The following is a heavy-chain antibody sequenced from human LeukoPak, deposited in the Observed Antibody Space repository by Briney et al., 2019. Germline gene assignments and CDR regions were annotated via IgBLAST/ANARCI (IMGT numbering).Heavy chain of an antibody. CDR1: GFNFNTYT. Sequence: GGSLRLSCAASGFNFNTYTMNWVRQAPGKGLEWVSSISSDSSYIYYADAVHGRFTVSRDNAKYSLYLQMNSLRAEDTAVYYCAREGCSSTSCPGDYYYGMDVWGQGTTVTVSS. V-gene: IGHV3-21*01. D-gene: IGHD2-2*01. J-gene: IGHJ6*02. CDR3: AREGCSSTSCPGDYYYGMDV. CDR2: ISSDSSYI.